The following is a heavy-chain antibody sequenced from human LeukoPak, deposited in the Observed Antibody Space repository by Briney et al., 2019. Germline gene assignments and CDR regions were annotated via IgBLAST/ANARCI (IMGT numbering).Heavy chain of an antibody. Sequence: ASVKVSCKASGGTFSSYAISWVRQAPGQGLEWMGGIIPIFGTANYAQKFQGRVTITADESTSTAYMELSSMRSEDTAVYYCARGSRPLDPDIVVVVAATLADYYYGMDVWGKGTTVTVSS. CDR2: IIPIFGTA. CDR3: ARGSRPLDPDIVVVVAATLADYYYGMDV. D-gene: IGHD2-15*01. CDR1: GGTFSSYA. V-gene: IGHV1-69*13. J-gene: IGHJ6*04.